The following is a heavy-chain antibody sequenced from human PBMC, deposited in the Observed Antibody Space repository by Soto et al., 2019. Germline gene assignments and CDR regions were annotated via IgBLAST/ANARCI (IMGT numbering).Heavy chain of an antibody. Sequence: EVQLVESGGGLGQPGGSLRLSCAASGFTFSSYWMYWVRQAPGKGLVWVSRINSDGSSTNYADSVKGRFTIARDNAKNTLFLKMNTLKADDTVVYYCTADQFVLDSNPAGGVAYGGRGTLVTVSP. D-gene: IGHD3-3*01. CDR2: INSDGSST. CDR1: GFTFSSYW. J-gene: IGHJ4*01. CDR3: TADQFVLDSNPAGGVAY. V-gene: IGHV3-74*01.